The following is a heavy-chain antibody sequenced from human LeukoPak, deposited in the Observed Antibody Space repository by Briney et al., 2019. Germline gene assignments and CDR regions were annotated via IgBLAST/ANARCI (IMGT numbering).Heavy chain of an antibody. CDR2: MNPNSGNT. J-gene: IGHJ6*02. CDR3: ARAPGSGSPGDYYGMDV. CDR1: GYTFTSYD. V-gene: IGHV1-8*01. D-gene: IGHD1-26*01. Sequence: ASVKVSCTASGYTFTSYDINWVRQATGQGLEWMGWMNPNSGNTGYAQKFQGRVTMTRNTSISTAYMELSSLRSEDTAVYYCARAPGSGSPGDYYGMDVWGQGTTVTVSS.